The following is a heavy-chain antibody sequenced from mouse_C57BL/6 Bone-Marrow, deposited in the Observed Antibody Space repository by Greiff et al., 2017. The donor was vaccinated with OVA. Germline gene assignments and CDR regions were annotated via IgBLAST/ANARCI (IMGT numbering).Heavy chain of an antibody. V-gene: IGHV1-64*01. D-gene: IGHD3-2*02. CDR2: IHPNSGST. CDR1: GSTFTSYW. Sequence: QVQLQQPGAELVKPGASVKLSCKASGSTFTSYWMHWVKQRPGQGLEWIGMIHPNSGSTNYNEKFKSKATLTVDKSSSTAYMQLSSLTSEDSAVYYCAIDSSGSGFAYWGQGTLVTVSA. J-gene: IGHJ3*01. CDR3: AIDSSGSGFAY.